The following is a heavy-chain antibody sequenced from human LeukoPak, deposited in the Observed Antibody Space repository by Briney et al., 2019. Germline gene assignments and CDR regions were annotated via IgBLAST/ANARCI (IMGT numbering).Heavy chain of an antibody. V-gene: IGHV3-30*04. Sequence: PGRSLRLSCATSGFTLSSYAVHWVRQAPGKGLQWVAAISYDENTKYYADSVKGRFTISRDNSKNTLYLQMNSLRAEDTAVYYCARGYCTSTSCFNDYWGQGTLVTVSS. CDR1: GFTLSSYA. J-gene: IGHJ4*02. D-gene: IGHD2-2*01. CDR2: ISYDENTK. CDR3: ARGYCTSTSCFNDY.